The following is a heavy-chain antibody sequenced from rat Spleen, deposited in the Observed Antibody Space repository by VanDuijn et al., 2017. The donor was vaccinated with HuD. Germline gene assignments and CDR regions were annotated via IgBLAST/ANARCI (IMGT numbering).Heavy chain of an antibody. CDR3: TMGNHYYDVTYYYEY. CDR2: ISTGGTNT. D-gene: IGHD1-12*02. V-gene: IGHV5-25*01. J-gene: IGHJ2*01. CDR1: GFTFTNYD. Sequence: EVQLVESGGGLVQPGRSLKLSCAASGFTFTNYDMAWVRQAPTKGLEWIASISTGGTNTYYRGSVKGRFTISRDNAKSTLYLQMNSLRSEDTATYYCTMGNHYYDVTYYYEYWGQGVMVTVSS.